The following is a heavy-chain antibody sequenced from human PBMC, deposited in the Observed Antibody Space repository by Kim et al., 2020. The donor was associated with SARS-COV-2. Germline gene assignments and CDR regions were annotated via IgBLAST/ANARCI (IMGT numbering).Heavy chain of an antibody. CDR2: INHSGST. CDR3: ARGPNQLWELLTWYFDL. CDR1: GGSFSGYY. D-gene: IGHD1-26*01. J-gene: IGHJ2*01. V-gene: IGHV4-34*01. Sequence: SETLSLTCAVYGGSFSGYYWSWIRQPPGKGLEWIGEINHSGSTNYNPSLKSRVTISVDTSKNQFSLKLSSVTAADTAVYYCARGPNQLWELLTWYFDLWGRGTLVTVSS.